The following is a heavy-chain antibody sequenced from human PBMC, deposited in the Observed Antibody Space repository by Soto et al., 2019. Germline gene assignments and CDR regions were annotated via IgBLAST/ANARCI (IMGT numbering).Heavy chain of an antibody. D-gene: IGHD3-10*01. J-gene: IGHJ4*02. V-gene: IGHV3-23*01. CDR2: ISGGGDTT. CDR1: GFTFNNYA. CDR3: AKGRGGSGSLTPRVDF. Sequence: EVQLLESGGGLVQPGGSLRLSCAASGFTFNNYAMNWVRQAPGKGLEWVSAISGGGDTTSYADSVKGRFTVSRDGSKNTLYRQMSSLSAEDTALYYCAKGRGGSGSLTPRVDFWGQGTLVTVSS.